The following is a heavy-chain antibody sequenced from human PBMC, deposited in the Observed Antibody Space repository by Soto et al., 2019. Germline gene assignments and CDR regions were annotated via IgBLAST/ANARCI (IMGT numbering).Heavy chain of an antibody. D-gene: IGHD3-10*01. Sequence: QVQLVESGGGVVQPGRSLRLSCAASGFPFTSYGMHWVREGPDKGLEWVAIISYDGSDKYYADSVKGRFTISRDNSKNTLHLQMNSLRPEETALYYCVRGQYYFDYRGQGTLVIVSP. CDR1: GFPFTSYG. CDR3: VRGQYYFDY. V-gene: IGHV3-30*03. J-gene: IGHJ4*02. CDR2: ISYDGSDK.